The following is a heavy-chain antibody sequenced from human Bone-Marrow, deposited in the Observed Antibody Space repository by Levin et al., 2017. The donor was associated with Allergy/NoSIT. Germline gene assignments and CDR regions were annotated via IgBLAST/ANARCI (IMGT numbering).Heavy chain of an antibody. V-gene: IGHV4-38-2*02. CDR3: VRDGGYQLLPLLSYFDY. CDR2: VFHTGTT. CDR1: GYSIRSAYY. Sequence: SETLSLTCSVSGYSIRSAYYWGWIRQTPGKGLEWIGIVFHTGTTSYNPSLQSRVTMSRDTSKNHFSLQLRSVTAADTAIYYCVRDGGYQLLPLLSYFDYWGQGVLVTVSS. D-gene: IGHD1-26*01. J-gene: IGHJ4*02.